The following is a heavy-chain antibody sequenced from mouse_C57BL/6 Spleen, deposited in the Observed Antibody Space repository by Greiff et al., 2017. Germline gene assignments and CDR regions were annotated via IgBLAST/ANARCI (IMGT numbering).Heavy chain of an antibody. V-gene: IGHV1-76*01. CDR3: ARGTGSSYGRFAY. Sequence: VQLQQSGAELVRPGASVKLSCKASGYTFTDYYINWVKQRPGQGLEWIARIYPGSGNTYYNEKFKGKDTLTAEKSSSTAYMQLSSLTSEDSAVYFCARGTGSSYGRFAYWGQGTLVTVSA. CDR1: GYTFTDYY. D-gene: IGHD1-1*01. CDR2: IYPGSGNT. J-gene: IGHJ3*01.